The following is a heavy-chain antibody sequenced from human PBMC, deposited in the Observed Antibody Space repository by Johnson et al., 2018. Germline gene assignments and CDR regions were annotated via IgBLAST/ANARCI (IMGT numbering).Heavy chain of an antibody. CDR1: GFTFSSYA. J-gene: IGHJ6*03. CDR3: AKYSGSYYYYYYMDV. Sequence: EVQLVESGGGLVQPGGSLRLSCAASGFTFSSYAMSWVRQAPGKGLEWVSAITGSGGSTYYADSVKGRFTISRANSKNTLYLQMNSLGAEDTAVYYCAKYSGSYYYYYYMDVWGKGTTLTVSS. CDR2: ITGSGGST. V-gene: IGHV3-23*04. D-gene: IGHD1-26*01.